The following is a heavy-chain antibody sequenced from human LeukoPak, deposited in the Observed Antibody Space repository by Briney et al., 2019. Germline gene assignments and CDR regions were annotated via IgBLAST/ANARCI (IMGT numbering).Heavy chain of an antibody. Sequence: GGSLRLSCAASGFTFSSYAMSWVRQAPGKGLEWVSVIYSGGSTYYADSVKGRFTISRDNAKNSLYLQMNSLRAEDTAVYYCAGLYGMDVWGQGTTVTVSS. CDR1: GFTFSSYA. CDR3: AGLYGMDV. CDR2: IYSGGST. J-gene: IGHJ6*02. V-gene: IGHV3-23*03.